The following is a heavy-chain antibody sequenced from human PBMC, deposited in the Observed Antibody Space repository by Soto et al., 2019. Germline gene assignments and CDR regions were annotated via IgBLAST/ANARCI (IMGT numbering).Heavy chain of an antibody. V-gene: IGHV3-74*01. J-gene: IGHJ4*02. Sequence: GGSLRLSCAASGFTFSSYWMHWVRQAPGKGLVWVSRINSDGSSTSYADSVKGRFTISRDNAKNTLYLQMNSLRAEDTAVYYCARVTYGDYVIDYWGQGTLVTVSS. CDR2: INSDGSST. D-gene: IGHD4-17*01. CDR3: ARVTYGDYVIDY. CDR1: GFTFSSYW.